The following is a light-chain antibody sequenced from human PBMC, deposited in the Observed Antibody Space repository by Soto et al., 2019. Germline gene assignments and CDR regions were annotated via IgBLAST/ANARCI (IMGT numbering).Light chain of an antibody. Sequence: DIVMTQSPDSLAVSLGERATINCKSSQSVLYSSNNKNYLAWYQQKPGQPPKLLIYWASTRESGVPDRFSGSGTRKDFSLTSSSLQAEDVAVYYGWQYYSTPYNFGQGNKREIK. J-gene: IGKJ2*01. CDR1: QSVLYSSNNKNY. V-gene: IGKV4-1*01. CDR2: WAS. CDR3: WQYYSTPYN.